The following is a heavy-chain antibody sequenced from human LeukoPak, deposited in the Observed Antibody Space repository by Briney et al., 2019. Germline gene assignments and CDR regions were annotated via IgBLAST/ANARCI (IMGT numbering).Heavy chain of an antibody. Sequence: TSSETLSLTCTVSGGSISSSSYYWGWIRQPPGKGLEWIGSIYYSGSTYYNPSLKSRVTISVDTSKNQFSLELRSATAADTAIYYCAKGAYDSGGNYHSWYFDLWGRGTLVTVSP. CDR2: IYYSGST. D-gene: IGHD3-22*01. V-gene: IGHV4-39*07. CDR3: AKGAYDSGGNYHSWYFDL. J-gene: IGHJ2*01. CDR1: GGSISSSSYY.